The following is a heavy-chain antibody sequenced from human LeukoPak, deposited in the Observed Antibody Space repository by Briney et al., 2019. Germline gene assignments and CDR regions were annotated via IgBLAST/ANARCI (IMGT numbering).Heavy chain of an antibody. CDR2: ISSSSYI. CDR1: GFTFSSYS. J-gene: IGHJ4*02. Sequence: PGGSLRLSGAASGFTFSSYSMNWVRQAPGKGLEWVSSISSSSYIYYADSVKGRFTISRDNAKNSLYLQMNSLRAEDTAVYYCARAPLTNEDYWGQGTLVTVSS. V-gene: IGHV3-21*01. CDR3: ARAPLTNEDY. D-gene: IGHD2-8*01.